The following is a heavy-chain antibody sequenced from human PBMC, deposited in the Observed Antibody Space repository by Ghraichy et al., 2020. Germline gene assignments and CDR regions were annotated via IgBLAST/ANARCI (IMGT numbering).Heavy chain of an antibody. V-gene: IGHV3-48*02. D-gene: IGHD5-24*01. CDR1: GFTFSSYS. Sequence: GGSLRLSCAASGFTFSSYSMNWVRQAPGKGLEWVSYISSSSSTIYYADSVKGRFTISRDNAKNSLYLQMNSLRDEDTAVYYCAREMATIRGVYFDYWGQGTLVTVSS. CDR2: ISSSSSTI. CDR3: AREMATIRGVYFDY. J-gene: IGHJ4*02.